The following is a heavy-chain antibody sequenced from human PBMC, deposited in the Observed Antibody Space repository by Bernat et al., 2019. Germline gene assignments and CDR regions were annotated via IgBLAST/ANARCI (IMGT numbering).Heavy chain of an antibody. CDR1: GFIFSDHY. Sequence: EVHLVESGGGLVQPGGSLRLSCAASGFIFSDHYMDWVRQAPGKGLEWVGRSRNKANSYTTEYAASVKGRFTVSRDDSENSLYLQMNSLKTEDTAVYCCAGSYGDYRRFDYWGQGTLVTVSS. J-gene: IGHJ4*02. V-gene: IGHV3-72*01. D-gene: IGHD4-17*01. CDR2: SRNKANSYTT. CDR3: AGSYGDYRRFDY.